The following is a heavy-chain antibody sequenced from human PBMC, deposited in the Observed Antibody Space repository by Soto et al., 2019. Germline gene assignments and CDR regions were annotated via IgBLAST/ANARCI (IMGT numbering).Heavy chain of an antibody. CDR2: INPNSGGT. J-gene: IGHJ6*02. V-gene: IGHV1-2*04. Sequence: ASVKVSCKASRYTFTGYYMHWVRQAPGQGLEWMGWINPNSGGTNYAQKFQGWVTMTRDTSISTAYMELSRLRPDDTAVYYCARDRLERSEERDYYYYGMDVWGQGTTVPVSS. CDR1: RYTFTGYY. CDR3: ARDRLERSEERDYYYYGMDV. D-gene: IGHD1-1*01.